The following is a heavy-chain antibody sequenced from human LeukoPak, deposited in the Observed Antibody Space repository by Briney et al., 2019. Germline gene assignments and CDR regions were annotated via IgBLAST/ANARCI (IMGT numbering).Heavy chain of an antibody. Sequence: SETLSLTCAVYGGSFSGYYWSWIRQPPGKGLEWIGEINHSGSTNYNPSLKNRVTISADTSKNQFSLKLSSVTAADTAVYYCARVVQGFDDFEIWGQGTMVTVSS. V-gene: IGHV4-34*01. J-gene: IGHJ3*02. CDR1: GGSFSGYY. CDR2: INHSGST. CDR3: ARVVQGFDDFEI. D-gene: IGHD2-2*01.